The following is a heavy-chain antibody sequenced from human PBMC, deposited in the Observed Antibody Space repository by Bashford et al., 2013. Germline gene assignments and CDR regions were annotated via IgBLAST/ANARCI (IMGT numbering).Heavy chain of an antibody. CDR3: ARKLWIQLRTGRLGSFDL. Sequence: SETLSLTCAVYGGSFSGYDWSWIRQPPGKGLDWIGEINHSGSTNYNPSLKSRVTISVDTSKNQFSLKLRSVTAADTAVYYCARKLWIQLRTGRLGSFDLWGRGSLVTVSS. CDR2: INHSGST. CDR1: GGSFSGYD. J-gene: IGHJ2*01. D-gene: IGHD5-18*01. V-gene: IGHV4-34*01.